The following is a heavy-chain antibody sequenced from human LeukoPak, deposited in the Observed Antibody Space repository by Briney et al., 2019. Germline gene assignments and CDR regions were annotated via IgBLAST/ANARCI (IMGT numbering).Heavy chain of an antibody. CDR1: GYSISSGFY. V-gene: IGHV4-38-2*01. D-gene: IGHD3-9*01. CDR2: MYHSGSI. Sequence: WETLSLTCGVSGYSISSGFYWGWIRQPPGKGLEWIGSMYHSGSIYYNRSLKSRVTISADTSNNHLSLKLSSVTAADTAVYYCVRHPDPYYDIFLVWGKGTTVTVSS. CDR3: VRHPDPYYDIFLV. J-gene: IGHJ6*04.